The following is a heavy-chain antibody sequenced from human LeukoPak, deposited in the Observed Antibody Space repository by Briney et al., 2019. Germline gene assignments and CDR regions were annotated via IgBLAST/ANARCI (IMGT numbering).Heavy chain of an antibody. CDR1: GYTFTGYY. CDR2: ISAYNGNT. J-gene: IGHJ4*02. V-gene: IGHV1-2*02. CDR3: ARSSDYDTTGYTFDY. Sequence: ASVKVSCKASGYTFTGYYMHWVRQAPGQGLEWMGWISAYNGNTNYAQKLRGRVTMTRNTSISTAYMELSSLRSEDTAVYYCARSSDYDTTGYTFDYWGQGTLVTVSS. D-gene: IGHD3-22*01.